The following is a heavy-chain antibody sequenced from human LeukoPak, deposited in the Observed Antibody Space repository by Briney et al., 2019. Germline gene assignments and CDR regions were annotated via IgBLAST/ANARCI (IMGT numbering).Heavy chain of an antibody. D-gene: IGHD3-22*01. CDR2: ISGSGGST. CDR3: AKDPWSYYDSSGYYYE. V-gene: IGHV3-23*01. CDR1: GFTFSSYA. Sequence: GGSLRFSCAASGFTFSSYAMSWVRQAPGKGLEWVSAISGSGGSTYYADSVKGRFTISRDNSKNTLYLQMNSLRAEDTAVYYCAKDPWSYYDSSGYYYEWGQGTLVTVSP. J-gene: IGHJ4*02.